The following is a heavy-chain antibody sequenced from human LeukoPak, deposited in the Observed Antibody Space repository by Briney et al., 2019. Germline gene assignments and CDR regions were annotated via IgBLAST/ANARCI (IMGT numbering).Heavy chain of an antibody. Sequence: SETLSFTCTVSGGSISSSSYYWGWIRQPPGKGLEWIGYIYYSGSTNYNPSLKSRVTISVDTSKNQFSLKLSSVTAADTAVYYCARAGDYPPYYYYYMDVWGKGTTVTISS. CDR1: GGSISSSSYY. CDR2: IYYSGST. V-gene: IGHV4-61*05. D-gene: IGHD4-17*01. CDR3: ARAGDYPPYYYYYMDV. J-gene: IGHJ6*03.